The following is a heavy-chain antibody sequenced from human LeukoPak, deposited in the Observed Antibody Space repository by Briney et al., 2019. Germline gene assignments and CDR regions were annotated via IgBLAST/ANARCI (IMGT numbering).Heavy chain of an antibody. CDR2: ISGSGGST. CDR3: ARRDSSGYSHPFDY. CDR1: GFTFSSYA. V-gene: IGHV3-23*01. Sequence: PGGSLRLSCAASGFTFSSYAMSWVRQAPGKGPEWVSAISGSGGSTYYADSVKGRFTISRDNAKNSLYLQMNSLRAEDTAVYYCARRDSSGYSHPFDYWGQGTLVTVSS. D-gene: IGHD3-22*01. J-gene: IGHJ4*02.